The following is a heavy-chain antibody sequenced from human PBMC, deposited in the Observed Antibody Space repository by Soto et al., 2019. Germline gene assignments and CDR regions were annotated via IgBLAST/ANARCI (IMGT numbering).Heavy chain of an antibody. D-gene: IGHD3-22*01. V-gene: IGHV4-39*01. J-gene: IGHJ4*02. Sequence: PSETLSLTCTVSGGSISSSSYYWGWIRQPPGKGLEWIGSIYYSGSTYYNPSLKSRVTISVDTSKNQFSLKLSSVTAADTAVYYCARHWMDYYDSSGYYYSPYYFDDWGQGTLVTVSS. CDR3: ARHWMDYYDSSGYYYSPYYFDD. CDR1: GGSISSSSYY. CDR2: IYYSGST.